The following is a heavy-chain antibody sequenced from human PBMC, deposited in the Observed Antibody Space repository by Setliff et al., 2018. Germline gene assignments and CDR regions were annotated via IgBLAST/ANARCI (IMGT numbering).Heavy chain of an antibody. D-gene: IGHD3-3*01. CDR2: ISHSEST. J-gene: IGHJ5*02. CDR1: GYSINSDCF. V-gene: IGHV4-38-2*01. Sequence: ETLSLTCAVSGYSINSDCFWGWIRQPPGKGLEWIGTISHSESTSYNSSLKSRVTMSVDTSKNQFFLKLSSVTAADTAVYYCVRGFTIFGVVKLERWFDPWGQGTLVTVSS. CDR3: VRGFTIFGVVKLERWFDP.